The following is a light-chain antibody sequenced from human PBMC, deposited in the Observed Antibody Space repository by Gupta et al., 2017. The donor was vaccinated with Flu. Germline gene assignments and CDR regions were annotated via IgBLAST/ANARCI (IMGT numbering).Light chain of an antibody. J-gene: IGLJ2*01. CDR2: VGTGGIVG. V-gene: IGLV9-49*01. CDR1: SGYSNYK. CDR3: GADHGSGSNFVV. Sequence: TCTLSSGYSNYKVDWYQQRPGKGPRFVMRVGTGGIVGSKGDGIPDRFSVLGSGLNRYLTIKNIQEEDESDYHCGADHGSGSNFVVFGGGTKL.